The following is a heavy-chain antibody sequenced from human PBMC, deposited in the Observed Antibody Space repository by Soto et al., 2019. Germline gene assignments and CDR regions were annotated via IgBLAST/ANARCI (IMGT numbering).Heavy chain of an antibody. J-gene: IGHJ4*02. CDR2: ISYDGSNK. D-gene: IGHD3-3*01. V-gene: IGHV3-30-3*01. Sequence: GGSLRLSCAASGFTFSSYAMHWVRQAPGKGLEWVAVISYDGSNKYYADSVKGRFTISRDNSKNTLYLQMNSLRAEDTAVYYCARPAAAYYDFWSGYYNPFDYWGQVTLVTVSS. CDR1: GFTFSSYA. CDR3: ARPAAAYYDFWSGYYNPFDY.